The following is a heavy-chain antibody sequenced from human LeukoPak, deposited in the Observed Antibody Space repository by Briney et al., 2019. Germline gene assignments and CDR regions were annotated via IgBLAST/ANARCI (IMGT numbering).Heavy chain of an antibody. CDR1: GGSISSGDYY. CDR3: AREIAAAGIGFDY. J-gene: IGHJ4*02. CDR2: IYYSGST. Sequence: SQTLSLTCTVSGGSISSGDYYWSWIRQPPGKGLERIGYIYYSGSTYYNPSLKSRVTISVDTSKNQFSLKLSSVTAADTAVYYCAREIAAAGIGFDYWGQGTLVTVSS. V-gene: IGHV4-30-4*01. D-gene: IGHD6-13*01.